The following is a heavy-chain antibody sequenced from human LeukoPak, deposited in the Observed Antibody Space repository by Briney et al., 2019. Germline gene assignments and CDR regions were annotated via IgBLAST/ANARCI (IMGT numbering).Heavy chain of an antibody. Sequence: ASVKVSFKASGYTFTIYDINWVRQATGHGLEWMGWMNPNSGNTGNAQKFQGRVTMTRNTSISTAYMELSSLRSEDTAVYYCARRSISAAAGTNWFDPWGQGTLVTVSS. V-gene: IGHV1-8*01. D-gene: IGHD6-13*01. CDR2: MNPNSGNT. CDR3: ARRSISAAAGTNWFDP. CDR1: GYTFTIYD. J-gene: IGHJ5*02.